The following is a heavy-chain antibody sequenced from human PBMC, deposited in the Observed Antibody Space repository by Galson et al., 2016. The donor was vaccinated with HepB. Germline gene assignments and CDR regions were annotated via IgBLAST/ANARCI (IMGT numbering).Heavy chain of an antibody. D-gene: IGHD5-18*01. Sequence: SVKVSCKASGYTFINYYINWVRQAPGQGLEWMGWVNPYTGGINYDQRFQDRVTMTSDRSIATAYIELSSLTSDDTAVYYCARSHDGYSRGRFDYWGQGALVTISS. J-gene: IGHJ4*02. CDR3: ARSHDGYSRGRFDY. CDR1: GYTFINYY. CDR2: VNPYTGGI. V-gene: IGHV1-2*02.